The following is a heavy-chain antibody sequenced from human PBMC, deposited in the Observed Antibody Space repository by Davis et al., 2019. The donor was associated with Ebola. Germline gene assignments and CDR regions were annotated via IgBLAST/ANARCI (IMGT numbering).Heavy chain of an antibody. V-gene: IGHV4-30-2*01. J-gene: IGHJ3*02. CDR3: ARHTVYYYDSSGYYLDAFDI. D-gene: IGHD3-22*01. CDR2: IYQGGDA. Sequence: SETLSLTCDVSGGSISSGYQSWSWIRQPPGKGLEWIGHIYQGGDAYYNPSLKSRVTISVDRSKNQFSLKLSSVTAADTAVYYCARHTVYYYDSSGYYLDAFDIWGQGTMVTVSS. CDR1: GGSISSGYQS.